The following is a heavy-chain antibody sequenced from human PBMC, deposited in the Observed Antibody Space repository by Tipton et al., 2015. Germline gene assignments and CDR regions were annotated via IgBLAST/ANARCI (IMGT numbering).Heavy chain of an antibody. CDR3: AKDLRDFDDYVGAADI. V-gene: IGHV3-9*01. Sequence: SLRLSCAASGFTVSNNYMSWVRQVPGKGLEWVSGISWNSGSLGYADSVKGRFTISRDNAKKSVFLQMDSLRGEDTALYYCAKDLRDFDDYVGAADIWGQGTMVTVSS. CDR1: GFTVSNNY. J-gene: IGHJ3*02. D-gene: IGHD4-17*01. CDR2: ISWNSGSL.